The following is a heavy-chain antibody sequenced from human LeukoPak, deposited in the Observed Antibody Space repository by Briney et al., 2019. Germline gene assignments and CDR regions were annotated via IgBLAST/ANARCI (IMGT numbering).Heavy chain of an antibody. CDR3: ARVLVWSSSRFAY. CDR2: IYYSGST. D-gene: IGHD6-6*01. J-gene: IGHJ4*02. V-gene: IGHV4-39*07. CDR1: GGSISSSSYY. Sequence: SETLSLTCTVSGGSISSSSYYWGWIRQPPGKGLEWIGSIYYSGSTYYKPPRKGRVTISVDTSQNQFSLKLSSVTAAHTAVYYCARVLVWSSSRFAYWGQGTLVTVSS.